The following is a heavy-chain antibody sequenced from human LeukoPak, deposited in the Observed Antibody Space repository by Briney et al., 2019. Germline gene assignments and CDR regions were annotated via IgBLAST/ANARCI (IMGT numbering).Heavy chain of an antibody. Sequence: PGGSLRLSCAASGFTFSDYWMSWMRQAPGKGLEWVANIKYDGDEEYYVDSVKGRFTISRDNAKNSVYLQLNSLRVEDTAVYYCKSGGAAPGSFDNWGQGTLVTVSP. V-gene: IGHV3-7*01. J-gene: IGHJ4*02. CDR2: IKYDGDEE. CDR1: GFTFSDYW. CDR3: KSGGAAPGSFDN. D-gene: IGHD1-1*01.